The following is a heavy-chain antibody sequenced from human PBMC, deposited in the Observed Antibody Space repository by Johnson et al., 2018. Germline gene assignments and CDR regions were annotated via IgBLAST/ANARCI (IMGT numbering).Heavy chain of an antibody. Sequence: QVQLVQSGGGVVQPGRSLRLSCAASGFTFSSYAMHWVRQAPAKGLEWVAAISYDGSNKYYADSVKGRFTISRDNSKNTLYLHMNSLRAEDTAVYYCARHKEPGTHPAEYFQHWGQGTLVTVSS. CDR1: GFTFSSYA. D-gene: IGHD6-13*01. J-gene: IGHJ1*01. CDR2: ISYDGSNK. V-gene: IGHV3-30-3*01. CDR3: ARHKEPGTHPAEYFQH.